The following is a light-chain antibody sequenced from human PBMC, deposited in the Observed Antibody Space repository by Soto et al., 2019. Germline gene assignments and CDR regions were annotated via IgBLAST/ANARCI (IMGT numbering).Light chain of an antibody. Sequence: DVVMTQSPLSLPVTPGEPASISCRSSRSLLSSNGYNYLNWYLQKPGQSPQLLIYLGSNRASGVPDRFRGSGSCTDFTLKISRVEAEDVGVYYCEQGLQTPHTFGGGTKVDIK. CDR3: EQGLQTPHT. CDR1: RSLLSSNGYNY. J-gene: IGKJ4*01. V-gene: IGKV2-28*01. CDR2: LGS.